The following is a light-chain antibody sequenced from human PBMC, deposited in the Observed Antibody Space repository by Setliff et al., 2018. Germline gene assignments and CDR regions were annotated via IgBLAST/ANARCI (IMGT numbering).Light chain of an antibody. CDR1: SRDVCDYNF. J-gene: IGLJ2*01. CDR2: DVT. Sequence: QSALAQPAAVFGSPGQSIAITCTGTSRDVCDYNFVSLYQHHPHNAPNLLIYDVTVPPSGVSDRFSGSKSGNTASLTISGLQAEDEADYYCLSYTSDTTHAVFGGGTKVTVL. V-gene: IGLV2-14*03. CDR3: LSYTSDTTHAV.